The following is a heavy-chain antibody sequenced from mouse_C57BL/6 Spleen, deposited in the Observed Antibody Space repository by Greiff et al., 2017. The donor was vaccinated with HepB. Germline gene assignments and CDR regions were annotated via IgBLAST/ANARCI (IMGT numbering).Heavy chain of an antibody. CDR2: IHPNSGST. Sequence: QVQLKQPGAELVKPGASVKLSCKASGYTFTSYWMHWVKQRPGQGLEWIGMIHPNSGSTNYNEKFKSKATLTVDKSSSTAYMQLSSLTSEDSAVYYCARCVLGLYAMDYWGQGTSVTVSS. CDR1: GYTFTSYW. J-gene: IGHJ4*01. CDR3: ARCVLGLYAMDY. V-gene: IGHV1-64*01. D-gene: IGHD4-1*01.